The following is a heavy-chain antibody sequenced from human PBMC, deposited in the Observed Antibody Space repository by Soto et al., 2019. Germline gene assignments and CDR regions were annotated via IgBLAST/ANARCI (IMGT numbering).Heavy chain of an antibody. CDR1: GFTFTIYA. CDR2: ITGSGGST. J-gene: IGHJ4*02. D-gene: IGHD3-10*01. V-gene: IGHV3-23*01. Sequence: GGSLRLSCVASGFTFTIYAMSWVRQAPGKGLEWVSAITGSGGSTYYADSVKGRFTISRDNSKNTLYLQMNSLRAEDTAVYYCAKARGAMVRGAAFYFDFWGQGTLVTVSS. CDR3: AKARGAMVRGAAFYFDF.